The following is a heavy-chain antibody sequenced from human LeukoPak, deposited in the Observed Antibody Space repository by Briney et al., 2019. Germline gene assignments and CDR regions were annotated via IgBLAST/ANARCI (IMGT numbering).Heavy chain of an antibody. D-gene: IGHD4-17*01. J-gene: IGHJ4*02. CDR2: IYSDGST. Sequence: PGGSLRLSCAASGIIVSNNYMSWVRQAPGKGLQWVSVIYSDGSTDYADSVKGRFTISRDNSKNTLYLQMNSLRGEDTAVYYCARTFVRRQMTRVSLRHFDYWGQGTLVTVSS. CDR3: ARTFVRRQMTRVSLRHFDY. V-gene: IGHV3-66*01. CDR1: GIIVSNNY.